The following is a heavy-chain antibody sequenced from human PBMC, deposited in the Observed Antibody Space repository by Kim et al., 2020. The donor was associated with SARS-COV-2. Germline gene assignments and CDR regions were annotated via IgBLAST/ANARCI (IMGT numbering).Heavy chain of an antibody. V-gene: IGHV4-34*01. CDR3: ARTIRGRTTVTRQLSWFDP. Sequence: SRVTISVDTSKNQFSLKLSSVTAADTAVYYCARTIRGRTTVTRQLSWFDPWGQGTLVTVSS. D-gene: IGHD4-17*01. J-gene: IGHJ5*02.